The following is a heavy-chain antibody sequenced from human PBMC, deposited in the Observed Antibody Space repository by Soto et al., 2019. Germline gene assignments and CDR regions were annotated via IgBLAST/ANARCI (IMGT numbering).Heavy chain of an antibody. D-gene: IGHD3-10*01. Sequence: SETLSLTCAVYGGSFSGYYWSWIRQPPGKGLEWIGEINHSGSTNYNPSLKSRVTISVDTSKNQFSLKLSSVTAADTAVYYCASSSNLWIVDYWGQGTLVTVSS. J-gene: IGHJ4*02. CDR2: INHSGST. CDR3: ASSSNLWIVDY. V-gene: IGHV4-34*01. CDR1: GGSFSGYY.